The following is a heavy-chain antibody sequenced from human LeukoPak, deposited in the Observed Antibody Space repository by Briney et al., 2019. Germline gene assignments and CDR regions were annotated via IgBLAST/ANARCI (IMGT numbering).Heavy chain of an antibody. D-gene: IGHD3-22*01. CDR2: TYYRSKRYT. J-gene: IGHJ5*02. Sequence: SQTLSLTCAISGDSVSNNNAAWNWIRQSPSRGLEWLGRTYYRSKRYTDYAVSVSSRITINPDASKNQFSLQLNSVTPEDTAVYYCARFPLGYDSSGYYAIPWGQGTLVTISS. CDR3: ARFPLGYDSSGYYAIP. V-gene: IGHV6-1*01. CDR1: GDSVSNNNAA.